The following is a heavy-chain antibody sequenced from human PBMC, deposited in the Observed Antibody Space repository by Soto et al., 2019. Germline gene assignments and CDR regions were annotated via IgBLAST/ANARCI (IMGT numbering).Heavy chain of an antibody. V-gene: IGHV4-34*01. CDR1: GGSFGGYY. J-gene: IGHJ4*02. D-gene: IGHD3-22*01. Sequence: VQLQQWGAGLLKPSETLSLTCEVSGGSFGGYYWSWIRQPPGKGLEWIGEINHVATTNYHPSLKSRVTISLDMSKNQFSLKLTSVTAADTAVYYCARHYYDSTGYYRSPLGDWGQGTLVTVSS. CDR2: INHVATT. CDR3: ARHYYDSTGYYRSPLGD.